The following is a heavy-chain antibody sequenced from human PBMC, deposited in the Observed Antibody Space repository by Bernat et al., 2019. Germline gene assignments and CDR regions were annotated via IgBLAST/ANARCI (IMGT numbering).Heavy chain of an antibody. CDR2: IDPSDSYT. CDR3: ARTDYDFWSGYPYYYYMDV. Sequence: EVQLVQSGAEVKKPGESLRISCKGSGYSFTSYWISWVRQMPGKGLEWMGRIDPSDSYTNSSPSFQGHVTISADKSISTAYLQWSSLKALDTAMYYCARTDYDFWSGYPYYYYMDVWGKGTTVTVSS. V-gene: IGHV5-10-1*03. CDR1: GYSFTSYW. J-gene: IGHJ6*03. D-gene: IGHD3-3*01.